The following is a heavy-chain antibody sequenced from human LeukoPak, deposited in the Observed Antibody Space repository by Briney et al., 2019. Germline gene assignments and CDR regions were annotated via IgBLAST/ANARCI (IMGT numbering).Heavy chain of an antibody. D-gene: IGHD1-7*01. CDR1: GFTFSRFS. Sequence: GGSLRLSCAASGFTFSRFSMNWVRQAPGKGLEWVSYISSSSGTIYYADSVKGRFTISRDNAKNSLYLQMNSLRAEDTAVYYCARDPGRITGTIPACYFDYWGQGTLVTVSS. J-gene: IGHJ4*02. CDR3: ARDPGRITGTIPACYFDY. V-gene: IGHV3-48*04. CDR2: ISSSSGTI.